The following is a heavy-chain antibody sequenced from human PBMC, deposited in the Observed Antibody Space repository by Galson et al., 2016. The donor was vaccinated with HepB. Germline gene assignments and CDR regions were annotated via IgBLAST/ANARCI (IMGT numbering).Heavy chain of an antibody. CDR2: IHHRRSS. Sequence: SETLSLTCAVYGDSVSSNKWWTWVRQPPGKGLEWIGEIHHRRSSNFNPSLKSRLTISVDKSKNQFSLRLNSVTAADTAVYLCARGGDWRLDYWGQGSLVTVAS. D-gene: IGHD2-21*02. CDR1: GDSVSSNKW. J-gene: IGHJ4*02. CDR3: ARGGDWRLDY. V-gene: IGHV4-4*02.